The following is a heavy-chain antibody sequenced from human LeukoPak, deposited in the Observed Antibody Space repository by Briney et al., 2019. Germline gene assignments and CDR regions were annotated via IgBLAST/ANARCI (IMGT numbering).Heavy chain of an antibody. Sequence: GGSLRLLCAASGFPFCSYSMNWVRQAPGKGLEWVSSISSSSSYIYYADSVKGRFTNSRDNDKNSLYLQMNSLRAEDTAVYYCARDHPSDFGHFDYWGQGTLVTVSS. CDR2: ISSSSSYI. J-gene: IGHJ4*02. CDR1: GFPFCSYS. V-gene: IGHV3-21*01. D-gene: IGHD3-10*01. CDR3: ARDHPSDFGHFDY.